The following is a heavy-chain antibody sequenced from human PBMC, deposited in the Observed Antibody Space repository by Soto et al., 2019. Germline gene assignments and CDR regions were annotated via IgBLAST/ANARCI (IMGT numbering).Heavy chain of an antibody. V-gene: IGHV3-30-3*01. D-gene: IGHD3-10*01. CDR2: ISYDGSNK. Sequence: QVQLVESGGGVVQPGRSLRLSCAASGFTFSSYAMHWVRQAPGKGLEWVAVISYDGSNKYYADSVKGRFTISRDNSKKPVDLEMDGLRGEETGVEYCAREGWGSGRALDVWGQGTTVTVSS. CDR1: GFTFSSYA. J-gene: IGHJ6*02. CDR3: AREGWGSGRALDV.